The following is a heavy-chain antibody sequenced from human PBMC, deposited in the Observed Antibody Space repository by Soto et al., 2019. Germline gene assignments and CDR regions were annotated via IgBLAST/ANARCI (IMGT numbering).Heavy chain of an antibody. D-gene: IGHD4-4*01. CDR3: ARGQYSAFDV. Sequence: QVQLQQSGPKLVRPSQTLSLACAVSGDSVSNKSVAWNWIRQSPSRGLEWLGREYSWSKFYNEDITSLKRRIAIYPDTSKNQFSLQLNSVTAADTAVYFCARGQYSAFDVWGQGTMVVVSS. J-gene: IGHJ3*01. CDR1: GDSVSNKSVA. CDR2: EYSWSKFYN. V-gene: IGHV6-1*01.